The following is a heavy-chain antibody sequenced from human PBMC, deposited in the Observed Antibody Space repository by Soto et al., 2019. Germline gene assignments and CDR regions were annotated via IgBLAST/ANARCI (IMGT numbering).Heavy chain of an antibody. CDR2: IYYSENT. CDR1: GGSISSSSNH. J-gene: IGHJ6*02. V-gene: IGHV4-39*07. CDR3: ARDGMGATTDDYYYYYGMDV. Sequence: PSETLSLTCTVSGGSISSSSNHWGWIRQPPGKGLEWIGNIYYSENTYYNPSLKSRVTISVDTSKNQFSLKLSSVTAADTAVYYCARDGMGATTDDYYYYYGMDVWGQGTTVTVSS. D-gene: IGHD1-26*01.